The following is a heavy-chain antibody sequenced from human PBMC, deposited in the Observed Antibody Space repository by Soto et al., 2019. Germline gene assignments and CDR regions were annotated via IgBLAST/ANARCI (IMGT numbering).Heavy chain of an antibody. D-gene: IGHD3-9*01. Sequence: SSETLSLTCAVYGGSFSGYYWSWIRQPPGKGLEWIGEINHSGSTNYNPSLKSRVTISVDTSKNQFSLKLSSVTAADTAVYYCARGRRGYFDWLLYDYWGQGTLVTVSS. CDR1: GGSFSGYY. J-gene: IGHJ4*02. CDR2: INHSGST. V-gene: IGHV4-34*01. CDR3: ARGRRGYFDWLLYDY.